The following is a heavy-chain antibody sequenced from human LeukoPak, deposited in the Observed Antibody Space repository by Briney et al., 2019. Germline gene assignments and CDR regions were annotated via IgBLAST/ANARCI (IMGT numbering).Heavy chain of an antibody. CDR3: ARSSIFGSYSWFAP. J-gene: IGHJ5*02. CDR2: INPNSGGT. V-gene: IGHV1-2*02. CDR1: GYTFTSYG. Sequence: GASVKVSCKASGYTFTSYGISWVRQAPGQGLEWMGWINPNSGGTNYAQNFQGSVTMTRDTSISTAYMELTRLRSDDTAVYYCARSSIFGSYSWFAPWGQGTLVTVSS. D-gene: IGHD3-3*01.